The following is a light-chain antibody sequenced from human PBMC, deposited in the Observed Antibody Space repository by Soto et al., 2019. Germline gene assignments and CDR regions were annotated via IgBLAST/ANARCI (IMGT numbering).Light chain of an antibody. Sequence: EIVMTQSPATLSVSPGGRATLSCRASLSVSRNLAWYQQKPGQAPRLLIFDASTRATGIPARFSGSGSGTEFTLTITSLQSEDFAVYYCQQYNAWPRTFGQGTQGEIK. CDR2: DAS. CDR3: QQYNAWPRT. CDR1: LSVSRN. J-gene: IGKJ1*01. V-gene: IGKV3-15*01.